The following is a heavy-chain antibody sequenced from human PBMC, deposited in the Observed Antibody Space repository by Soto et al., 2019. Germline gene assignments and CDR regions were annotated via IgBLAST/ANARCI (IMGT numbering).Heavy chain of an antibody. J-gene: IGHJ4*02. CDR3: ARNLPPGAFDY. CDR2: IWNDGSTK. Sequence: GGSLRLSCVASGFGFSSYGMHWVRQAPGKGLEWVAFIWNDGSTKFHAESVKGRFTVYRDNSRRRIYLQMNSLRVDDTALYYCARNLPPGAFDYWGQGTQVTVSS. CDR1: GFGFSSYG. V-gene: IGHV3-33*01.